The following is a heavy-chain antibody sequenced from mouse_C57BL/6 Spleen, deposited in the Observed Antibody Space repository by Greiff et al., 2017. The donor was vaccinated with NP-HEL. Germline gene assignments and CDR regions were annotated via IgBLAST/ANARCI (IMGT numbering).Heavy chain of an antibody. Sequence: EVKLVESGPGLVKPSQSLSLTCSVTGYSITSGYYWNWIRQFPGNKLEWMGYISYDGSNNYNPSLKNRISITRDTSKNQFFLKLNSVTTEDTATYYCARASYNYFDYWGQGTTLTVSS. CDR1: GYSITSGYY. V-gene: IGHV3-6*01. CDR2: ISYDGSN. J-gene: IGHJ2*01. D-gene: IGHD2-10*01. CDR3: ARASYNYFDY.